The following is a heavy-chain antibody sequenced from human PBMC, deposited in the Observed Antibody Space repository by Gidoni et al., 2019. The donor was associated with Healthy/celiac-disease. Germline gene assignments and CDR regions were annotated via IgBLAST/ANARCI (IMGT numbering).Heavy chain of an antibody. CDR2: INHSGST. J-gene: IGHJ4*02. Sequence: QVQLQQWGAGLLKPSETLSLTCAVYGGSFSGYYWSWIRQPPGKGLEWIGEINHSGSTNYNPSLKSRVTISVDTSKNQFSLKLSSVTAADTAVYYCATLVGSSSLQSFDYWGQGTLVTVSS. CDR1: GGSFSGYY. D-gene: IGHD6-13*01. V-gene: IGHV4-34*01. CDR3: ATLVGSSSLQSFDY.